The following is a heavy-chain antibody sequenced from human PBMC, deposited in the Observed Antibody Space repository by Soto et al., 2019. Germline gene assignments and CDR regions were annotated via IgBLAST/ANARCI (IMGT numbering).Heavy chain of an antibody. J-gene: IGHJ4*02. CDR2: IYYSGST. Sequence: PSETLSLTCTVSGGSISSGGYYWSWIRQHPGKGLEWIGYIYYSGSTYYNPSLKSRVTISVDTSKNQFSLKLSSVTAADTAVYYCARESLQLWFNYWGQGTLVTVSS. CDR1: GGSISSGGYY. CDR3: ARESLQLWFNY. D-gene: IGHD5-18*01. V-gene: IGHV4-31*03.